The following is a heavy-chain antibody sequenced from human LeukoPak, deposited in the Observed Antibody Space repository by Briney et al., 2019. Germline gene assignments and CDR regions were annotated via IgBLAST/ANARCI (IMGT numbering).Heavy chain of an antibody. CDR1: GYTFTSYG. Sequence: ASVKVSCKASGYTFTSYGISWVRQAPGQGLAWMGWISAYNGNTNYAQKLQGRVTMTTDTSASTAYMELRSLRSDDTAVYYCARDWGPYYYGSGSYPGAFDIWGQGTMVTVSS. V-gene: IGHV1-18*01. D-gene: IGHD3-10*01. CDR3: ARDWGPYYYGSGSYPGAFDI. CDR2: ISAYNGNT. J-gene: IGHJ3*02.